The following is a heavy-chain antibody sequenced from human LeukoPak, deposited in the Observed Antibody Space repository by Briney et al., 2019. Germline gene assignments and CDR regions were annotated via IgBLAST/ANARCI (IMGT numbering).Heavy chain of an antibody. D-gene: IGHD1-26*01. CDR3: ARQWGLNWFDP. Sequence: SQTLSLTCTVSGGSISSSSYYWGWIRQPPGKGLEWIGSIYYSGSTYYNPSLKSRVTISVDTSKNQFSLKLSSVTAADTAVYYCARQWGLNWFDPWGQGTLVTVSS. CDR2: IYYSGST. V-gene: IGHV4-39*01. J-gene: IGHJ5*02. CDR1: GGSISSSSYY.